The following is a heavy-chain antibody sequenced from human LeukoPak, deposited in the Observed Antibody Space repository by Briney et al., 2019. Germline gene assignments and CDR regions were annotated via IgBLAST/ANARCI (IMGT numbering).Heavy chain of an antibody. V-gene: IGHV3-15*01. CDR3: ATGQQLVPDY. Sequence: AGGSLRLSCAASGLTVSSNYMSWVRQAPGEGLEWVDRIKSKTDGGTTDYAAPVKGRITISRDDSKNALYLQMNSLKTEDTAVYYCATGQQLVPDYWGQGTLVTVSS. CDR1: GLTVSSNY. J-gene: IGHJ4*02. D-gene: IGHD6-6*01. CDR2: IKSKTDGGTT.